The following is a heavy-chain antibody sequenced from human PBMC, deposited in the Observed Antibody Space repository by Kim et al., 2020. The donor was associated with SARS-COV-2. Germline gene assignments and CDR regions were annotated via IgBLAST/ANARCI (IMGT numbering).Heavy chain of an antibody. J-gene: IGHJ5*02. CDR2: INTNTGNP. V-gene: IGHV7-4-1*02. CDR1: GYAFTTYT. D-gene: IGHD3-10*01. CDR3: GRIMVRGAIPS. Sequence: ASVKVSCKASGYAFTTYTMTWVRQAPGHGLEWMGWINTNTGNPTYAQGFTGRFVFSLDTSVSTTYLQLNSLQAEDTAVYYCGRIMVRGAIPSCGQGTLVT.